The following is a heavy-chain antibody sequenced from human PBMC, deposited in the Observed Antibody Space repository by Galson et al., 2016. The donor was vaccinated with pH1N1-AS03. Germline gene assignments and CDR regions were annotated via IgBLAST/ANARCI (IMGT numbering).Heavy chain of an antibody. CDR2: ISYTWGA. J-gene: IGHJ5*02. CDR1: GASVTTHY. D-gene: IGHD3-16*01. CDR3: ARGGGVATVPLDLDR. V-gene: IGHV4-59*02. Sequence: ETLSLTCTVSGASVTTHYWNWIRQAPGKGLEWIGYISYTWGANYNPSLKSRVIISVDTSKNQFSLKLSSVTAADTAIFYCARGGGVATVPLDLDRWGQGTLVTVSS.